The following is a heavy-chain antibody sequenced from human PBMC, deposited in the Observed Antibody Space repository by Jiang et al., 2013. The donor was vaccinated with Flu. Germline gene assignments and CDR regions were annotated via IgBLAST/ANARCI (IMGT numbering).Heavy chain of an antibody. D-gene: IGHD6-6*01. V-gene: IGHV3-30*04. CDR2: ISYDGSNK. CDR1: GFTFSSYA. Sequence: QLLESGGGVVQPGRSLRLSCAASGFTFSSYAMHWVRQAPGKGLEWVAVISYDGSNKYYADSVKGRFTISRDNSKNTLYLQMNSLRAEDTAVYYCAREELAIYYYYYGMDVWGQGTTVTVSS. CDR3: AREELAIYYYYYGMDV. J-gene: IGHJ6*02.